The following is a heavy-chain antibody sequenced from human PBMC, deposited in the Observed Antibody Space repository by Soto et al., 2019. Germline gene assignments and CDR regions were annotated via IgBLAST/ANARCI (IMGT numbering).Heavy chain of an antibody. CDR3: ARHIQYYYDRSGYYFPRGFDY. Sequence: LSLTCTVSGGSMSNYYWNWIRQPPGKGLEWIGYIYYSGSTNYNPSLKSRVTISVDTSKNQFSLRLSSVTAADTAVYYCARHIQYYYDRSGYYFPRGFDYWGQGALVTVSS. J-gene: IGHJ4*02. D-gene: IGHD3-22*01. V-gene: IGHV4-59*01. CDR2: IYYSGST. CDR1: GGSMSNYY.